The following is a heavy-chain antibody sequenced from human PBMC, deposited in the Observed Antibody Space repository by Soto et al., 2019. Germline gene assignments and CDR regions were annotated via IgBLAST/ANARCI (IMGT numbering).Heavy chain of an antibody. CDR2: ISNDGSNK. V-gene: IGHV3-30*18. CDR1: GFTFSSCG. CDR3: AKEWVYDSSGWSFDY. D-gene: IGHD3-22*01. Sequence: QVPLVESGGGVVQPGRSLRLSCAASGFTFSSCGMHWVRQAPGKGLEWVAVISNDGSNKYYADSVKGRFTNSRDNSKNTLYLQMNSLRAEDTAVYYCAKEWVYDSSGWSFDYWGQGTLVTVSS. J-gene: IGHJ4*02.